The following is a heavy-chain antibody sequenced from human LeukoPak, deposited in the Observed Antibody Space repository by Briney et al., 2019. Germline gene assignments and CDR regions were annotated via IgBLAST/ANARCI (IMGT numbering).Heavy chain of an antibody. D-gene: IGHD3-3*01. CDR2: IYHSGST. Sequence: SETLSLTCAVSGYSISSGYYWGWIRQPPGKGLEWIGSIYHSGSTYYNPSLKSRVTISVDTSKSQFSLKLSSVTAADTAVYYCARLGNLRVTIFGVVPDYWGQGTLVTVSS. CDR1: GYSISSGYY. CDR3: ARLGNLRVTIFGVVPDY. V-gene: IGHV4-38-2*01. J-gene: IGHJ4*02.